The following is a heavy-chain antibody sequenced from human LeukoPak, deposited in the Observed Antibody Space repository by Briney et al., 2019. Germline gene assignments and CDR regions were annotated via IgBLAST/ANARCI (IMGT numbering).Heavy chain of an antibody. CDR3: ARRCGRQQPIRDGMDV. CDR2: IKPDGTEK. V-gene: IGHV3-7*01. J-gene: IGHJ6*02. CDR1: GSIFSSYW. D-gene: IGHD6-13*01. Sequence: GGSLRLSCAGSGSIFSSYWMSWVRQAPGKGLEWVATIKPDGTEKYYVDSVKGRFTISRDSDKNSLFLQMNSLRVEDTAVYYCARRCGRQQPIRDGMDVWGQGTTVTVS.